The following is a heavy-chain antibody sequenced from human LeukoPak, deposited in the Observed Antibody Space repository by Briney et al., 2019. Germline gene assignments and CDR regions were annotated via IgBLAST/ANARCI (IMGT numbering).Heavy chain of an antibody. V-gene: IGHV4-59*01. CDR1: GGSISSYY. J-gene: IGHJ3*02. Sequence: SETLSLTCTVSGGSISSYYWSWIRQPPGKGLEWVGYIYYSGSTNYNPSLKSRVTISVDTSKNQFSLKLSSVTAADTAVYYCARAAVGYCSSTSCHRVSWGAFDIWGQGTMVTVSS. CDR2: IYYSGST. D-gene: IGHD2-2*01. CDR3: ARAAVGYCSSTSCHRVSWGAFDI.